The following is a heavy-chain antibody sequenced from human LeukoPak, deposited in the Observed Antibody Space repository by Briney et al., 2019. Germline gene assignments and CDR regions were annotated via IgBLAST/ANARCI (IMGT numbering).Heavy chain of an antibody. CDR2: IYYSGSA. CDR1: GGSISNYY. Sequence: SSETLSLTCTVSGGSISNYYWSWIRQPPGKGLEWIGYIYYSGSANYNPSLKSRVTISVDTSKNQFSLKLSSVTAADTAVYYCARDLVYDYVWGKRAFDIWGQGTMVTVSS. D-gene: IGHD3-16*01. J-gene: IGHJ3*02. CDR3: ARDLVYDYVWGKRAFDI. V-gene: IGHV4-59*01.